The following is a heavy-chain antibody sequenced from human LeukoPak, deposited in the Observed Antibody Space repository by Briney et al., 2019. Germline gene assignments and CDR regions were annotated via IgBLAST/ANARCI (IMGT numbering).Heavy chain of an antibody. CDR1: GFTFRDYA. Sequence: PGRSLRLSCTASGFTFRDYAMSWVRQAPGKGLEWVGFIRSKAYGGTTEYAASVKGRFTISRDDSKSIAYLQMNGLKTEDTAVYYCSRVFMVRGVIYRIFDYWGQGTLVTVSS. D-gene: IGHD3-10*01. CDR3: SRVFMVRGVIYRIFDY. CDR2: IRSKAYGGTT. V-gene: IGHV3-49*04. J-gene: IGHJ4*02.